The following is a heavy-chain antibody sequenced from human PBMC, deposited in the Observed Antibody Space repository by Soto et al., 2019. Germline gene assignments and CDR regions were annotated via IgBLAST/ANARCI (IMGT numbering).Heavy chain of an antibody. D-gene: IGHD3-22*01. Sequence: SEPLSLPCTVSGDSISRVGFFWGWIRQPPGASLEYIGSVHYSGKTSYTQSLESRLTIFVDTSSNQFSLRLRSVTGADTAVYYCARLVDETSGRSYRNAFDIWAQGTMVTVSS. V-gene: IGHV4-39*01. CDR1: GDSISRVGFF. CDR3: ARLVDETSGRSYRNAFDI. CDR2: VHYSGKT. J-gene: IGHJ3*02.